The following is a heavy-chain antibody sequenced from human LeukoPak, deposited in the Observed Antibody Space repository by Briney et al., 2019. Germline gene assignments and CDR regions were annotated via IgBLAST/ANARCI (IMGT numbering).Heavy chain of an antibody. V-gene: IGHV1-8*03. CDR2: MNPNSGNT. CDR3: ARGTYSSSSGHSWFDP. D-gene: IGHD6-6*01. Sequence: ASVKVSCKASGYTFTSYGINWVRQATGQGLEWMGWMNPNSGNTGYAQKFQGRVTITRNTSISTAYMELSSLRSEDTAVYYCARGTYSSSSGHSWFDPWGQGTLVTVSS. CDR1: GYTFTSYG. J-gene: IGHJ5*02.